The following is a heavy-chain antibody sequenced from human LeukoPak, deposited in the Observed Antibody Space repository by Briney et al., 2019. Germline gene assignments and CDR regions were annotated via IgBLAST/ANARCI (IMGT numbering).Heavy chain of an antibody. D-gene: IGHD4-17*01. J-gene: IGHJ6*02. CDR3: ARGTTVTRGVYYYGMDV. Sequence: EASVKVSCKASGYTFTSYGISWVRQAPGQGLEWMGWISAYNGNTNYAQKLQGRVTMTTDTSTSTAYMELRSLRSDDTAVYYCARGTTVTRGVYYYGMDVWGQGTTVTVSS. V-gene: IGHV1-18*01. CDR2: ISAYNGNT. CDR1: GYTFTSYG.